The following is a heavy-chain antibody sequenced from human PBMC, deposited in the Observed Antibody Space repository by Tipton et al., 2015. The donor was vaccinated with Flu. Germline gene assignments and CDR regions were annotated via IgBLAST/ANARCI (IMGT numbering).Heavy chain of an antibody. CDR2: IYYSGST. CDR3: ARGGNYYYYYGMDV. Sequence: LRLSCTVSGGSISSGDYYWSWIRQPPGKGLEWIGYIYYSGSTYYNPSLKSRVAISVDTSKNQFSLKLSSVTAADTAVYYCARGGNYYYYYGMDVWGQGTTVTVSS. CDR1: GGSISSGDYY. V-gene: IGHV4-30-4*01. J-gene: IGHJ6*02.